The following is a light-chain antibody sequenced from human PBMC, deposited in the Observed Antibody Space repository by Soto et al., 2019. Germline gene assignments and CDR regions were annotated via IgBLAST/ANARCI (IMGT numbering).Light chain of an antibody. J-gene: IGLJ2*01. CDR2: EGI. Sequence: QSALTQPASVSGSAGQSVTISCTGTSSDVGSYNLVSWYQHHPGKAPKLIIYEGIKRTSGLSDRFSASKSATMASLTISGLRPEDEADYYCSSYGSRTTLVLFGGGTKLTVL. CDR1: SSDVGSYNL. CDR3: SSYGSRTTLVL. V-gene: IGLV2-23*01.